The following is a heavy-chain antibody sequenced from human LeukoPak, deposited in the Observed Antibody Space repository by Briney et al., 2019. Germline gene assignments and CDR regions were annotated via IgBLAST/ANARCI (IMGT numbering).Heavy chain of an antibody. D-gene: IGHD1-1*01. V-gene: IGHV4-59*12. CDR3: ARDRGTWNDDGFDY. CDR2: IYYSGST. Sequence: SETLSLTCAVYGESFSGYFWSWIRQPPGKGLEWIGYIYYSGSTNYNPSLKSRVTMSVDTSKNQFSLKLSSVTAADTAVYYCARDRGTWNDDGFDYWGQGTLVTVSS. CDR1: GESFSGYF. J-gene: IGHJ4*02.